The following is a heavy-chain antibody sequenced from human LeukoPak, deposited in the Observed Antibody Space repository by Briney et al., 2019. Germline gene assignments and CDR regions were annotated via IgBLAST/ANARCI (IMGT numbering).Heavy chain of an antibody. CDR1: GFTFSSYR. V-gene: IGHV3-48*01. Sequence: GGPLRLSCAASGFTFSSYRMTWVRQAPGKGLEWVSYISSSGSTIYYADSVKGRFTISRDNSKNTLYLQMNSLRAEDTAVYYCARGRRTGDDAFDIWGQGTMVTVSS. CDR3: ARGRRTGDDAFDI. D-gene: IGHD7-27*01. J-gene: IGHJ3*02. CDR2: ISSSGSTI.